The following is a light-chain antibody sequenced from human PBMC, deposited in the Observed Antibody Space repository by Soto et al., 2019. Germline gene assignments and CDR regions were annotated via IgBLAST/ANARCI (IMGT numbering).Light chain of an antibody. V-gene: IGKV1-5*03. CDR3: QQYNSYRA. CDR2: KAS. J-gene: IGKJ1*01. CDR1: QDISNY. Sequence: IQLSKYRSCLSESVGERVTITRRESQDISNYLNWYQQKPGKAPKLLISKASSLESGVPSRFSGSGSGTEFTLTISSRQPDDFATYYCQQYNSYRAFGQGTKVDIK.